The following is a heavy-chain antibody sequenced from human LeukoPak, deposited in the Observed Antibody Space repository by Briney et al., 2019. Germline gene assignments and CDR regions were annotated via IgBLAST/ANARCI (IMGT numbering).Heavy chain of an antibody. J-gene: IGHJ4*02. D-gene: IGHD3-10*01. CDR1: GFSFGDFA. V-gene: IGHV3-21*06. CDR2: ISSNSYHI. CDR3: VGPDSQFDC. Sequence: GGSLRLSCTASGFSFGDFAMNWVRQAPGKGLEWVSSISSNSYHIFYADSVKGRFTISRDNAKNPLYLQMNNLRAEDTAVYYCVGPDSQFDCWGQGTLVTVSS.